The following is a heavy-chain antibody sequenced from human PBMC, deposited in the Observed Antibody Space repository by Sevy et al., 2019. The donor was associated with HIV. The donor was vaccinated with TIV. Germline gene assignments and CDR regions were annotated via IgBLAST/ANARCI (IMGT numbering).Heavy chain of an antibody. V-gene: IGHV3-30-3*01. J-gene: IGHJ5*02. CDR1: GFTFSSYA. Sequence: GGSLRLSCAASGFTFSSYAMHWVRQAPGKGLEWVAVISYDGSNKYYADSVKGRFTISRDNSKNTLYLQMNSLRAEDTAVYYCAREGQLWSFDAWGQGTLVTVSS. D-gene: IGHD5-18*01. CDR3: AREGQLWSFDA. CDR2: ISYDGSNK.